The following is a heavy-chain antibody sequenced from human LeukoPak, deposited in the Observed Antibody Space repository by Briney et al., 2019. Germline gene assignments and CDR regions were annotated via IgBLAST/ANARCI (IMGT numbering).Heavy chain of an antibody. CDR1: GFTFSSYA. Sequence: GGSLRLSCAASGFTFSSYAMHWVRQAPGKGLEWVAVISYDGSNKYYADSVKGRFTISRDNSKNTLYLQMNSLRAEDTAVYYCARSPSFYGSGYYFDYWGQGTLVTVSS. J-gene: IGHJ4*02. D-gene: IGHD3-10*01. V-gene: IGHV3-30-3*01. CDR2: ISYDGSNK. CDR3: ARSPSFYGSGYYFDY.